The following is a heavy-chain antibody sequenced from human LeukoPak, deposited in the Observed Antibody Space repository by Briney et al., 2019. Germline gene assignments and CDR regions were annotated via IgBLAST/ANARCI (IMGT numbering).Heavy chain of an antibody. CDR2: ISSSGSTI. J-gene: IGHJ1*01. Sequence: RGSLRLSCAASGFTFSDYYMSWIRQAPGKGLEWVSYISSSGSTIYYADSVKGRFTISRDNAKNSLYLQMNSLRAEDTAVYYCARGDSSGYLYFQHWGQGTLVTVSS. V-gene: IGHV3-11*01. CDR1: GFTFSDYY. D-gene: IGHD3-22*01. CDR3: ARGDSSGYLYFQH.